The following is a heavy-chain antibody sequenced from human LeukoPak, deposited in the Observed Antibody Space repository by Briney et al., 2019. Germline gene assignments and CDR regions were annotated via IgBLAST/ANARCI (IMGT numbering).Heavy chain of an antibody. D-gene: IGHD4-23*01. Sequence: PGRSLRLSCAASGFTFSSYGMHWVRQAPGKGLEWVAVISYDGSNKYYADSVKGRFTISKDNSKNTLYLQMNSLRAEDTAVYYCAKGLLESPGPILHGGNSGDWYSDLWGRGTLVTVSS. CDR3: AKGLLESPGPILHGGNSGDWYSDL. J-gene: IGHJ2*01. CDR2: ISYDGSNK. V-gene: IGHV3-30*18. CDR1: GFTFSSYG.